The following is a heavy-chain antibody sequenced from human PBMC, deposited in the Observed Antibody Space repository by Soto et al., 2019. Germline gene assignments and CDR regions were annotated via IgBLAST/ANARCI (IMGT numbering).Heavy chain of an antibody. Sequence: ASVEVSCKASGYTFTGYYMHWVRQAPGQGLEWMGWINPNSGGTNYAQKFQGWVTMTRDTSISTAYMELSSLRSEDTAVYFCARVGRGTSGYFDYWGQGTLVTVS. V-gene: IGHV1-2*04. CDR1: GYTFTGYY. D-gene: IGHD6-19*01. CDR2: INPNSGGT. CDR3: ARVGRGTSGYFDY. J-gene: IGHJ4*02.